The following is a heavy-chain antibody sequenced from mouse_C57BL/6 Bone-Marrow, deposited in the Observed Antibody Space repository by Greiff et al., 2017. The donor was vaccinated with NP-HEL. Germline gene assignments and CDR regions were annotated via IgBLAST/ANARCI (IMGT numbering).Heavy chain of an antibody. D-gene: IGHD2-2*01. CDR2: IWSGGST. Sequence: VQRVESGPGLVQPSQSLSITCTVSGFSLTSYGVHWVRQSPGKGLEWLGVIWSGGSTDYNAAFISRLSISKDNSKSQVFFKMNSLQAADTAIYYCARWFPGYFDVWGTGTTVTVSS. CDR3: ARWFPGYFDV. CDR1: GFSLTSYG. V-gene: IGHV2-2*01. J-gene: IGHJ1*03.